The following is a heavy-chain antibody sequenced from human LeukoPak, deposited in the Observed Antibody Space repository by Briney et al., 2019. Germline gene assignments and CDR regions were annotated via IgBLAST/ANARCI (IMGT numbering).Heavy chain of an antibody. CDR2: IYYYGST. Sequence: SETLSLTCTVSGDSVTSSSYSWGWIRQSPGKGLEWIGTIYYYGSTNYNPSLKSRITLSVDTSKNQFSLNLSSVTAADTAVFYCARLSTWNDGVDAFDIWGQGTIVTVSS. J-gene: IGHJ3*02. V-gene: IGHV4-39*07. CDR3: ARLSTWNDGVDAFDI. CDR1: GDSVTSSSYS. D-gene: IGHD1-1*01.